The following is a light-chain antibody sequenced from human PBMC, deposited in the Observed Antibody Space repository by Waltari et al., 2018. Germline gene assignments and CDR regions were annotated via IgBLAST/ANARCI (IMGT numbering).Light chain of an antibody. CDR1: HNVGNNY. J-gene: IGKJ4*01. Sequence: EIVLTQSPGALSLSPGERATLSCRASHNVGNNYLAWFQQKPGQAPRLLIYGASSRATGIPDRFSGSGSGTDFTLTISRLEPEDFAVYYCQQSAHSPLTFGGGTKMEIK. CDR3: QQSAHSPLT. V-gene: IGKV3-20*01. CDR2: GAS.